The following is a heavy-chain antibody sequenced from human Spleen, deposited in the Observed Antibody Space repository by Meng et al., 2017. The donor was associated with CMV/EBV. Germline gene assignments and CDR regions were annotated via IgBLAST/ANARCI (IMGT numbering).Heavy chain of an antibody. J-gene: IGHJ4*02. Sequence: ASVKVSCQASGYTFTGYYMHWVRQAPGQGLEWMGWINPNSGGTNYARKFQGRVTMTRDTSISTAYMALSRLRSDDTAVYYCARVAAAGPIDYWGQGTLVTVSS. CDR1: GYTFTGYY. D-gene: IGHD6-13*01. V-gene: IGHV1-2*02. CDR2: INPNSGGT. CDR3: ARVAAAGPIDY.